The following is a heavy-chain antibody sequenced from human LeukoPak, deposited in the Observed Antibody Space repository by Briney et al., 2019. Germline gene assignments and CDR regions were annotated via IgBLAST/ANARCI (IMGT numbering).Heavy chain of an antibody. Sequence: ASVKVSCKASGYTFTGYYMHWVRQAPGQGLEWMGWINPNSGGTNCAQKFQGRVTMTRDTFINTAYMEVSRLSSDDTAVYYCARFLTGTNNFDYWGQGMLVTVSS. V-gene: IGHV1-2*02. J-gene: IGHJ4*02. CDR3: ARFLTGTNNFDY. CDR2: INPNSGGT. CDR1: GYTFTGYY. D-gene: IGHD1-7*01.